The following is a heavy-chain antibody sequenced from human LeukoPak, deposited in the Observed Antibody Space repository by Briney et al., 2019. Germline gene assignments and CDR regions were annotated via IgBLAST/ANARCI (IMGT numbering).Heavy chain of an antibody. J-gene: IGHJ4*02. CDR2: ISSSSSYT. V-gene: IGHV3-11*06. CDR3: ARVDSSGGY. CDR1: GFTFSDYY. D-gene: IGHD6-25*01. Sequence: GGSLRLSCAASGFTFSDYYMSWIRQAPGKGLEWVSYISSSSSYTNYADSVKGRFTISRDNAKNSLYLQVNSLRAEDTAVYYCARVDSSGGYWGQGTLVTVSS.